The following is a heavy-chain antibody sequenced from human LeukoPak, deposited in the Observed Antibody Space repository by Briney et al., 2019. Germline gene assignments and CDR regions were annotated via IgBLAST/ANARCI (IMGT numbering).Heavy chain of an antibody. CDR2: IYYSGST. CDR3: AREHSGRVGLGGYYYYGMDV. V-gene: IGHV4-59*01. D-gene: IGHD5-12*01. CDR1: GGSISSYY. Sequence: SETLSLTCTVSGGSISSYYWSWIRQPPGKGLEWIGYIYYSGSTNYNPSLKSRVTISVDTSKNQFSLKLSSVTAADTAVYYCAREHSGRVGLGGYYYYGMDVWGQGTTVTVSS. J-gene: IGHJ6*02.